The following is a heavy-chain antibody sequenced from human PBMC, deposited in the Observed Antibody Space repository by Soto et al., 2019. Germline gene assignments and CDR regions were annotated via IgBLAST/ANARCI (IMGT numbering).Heavy chain of an antibody. Sequence: GASVKVSCKASGITFTTYAIHWVRQAPGQGLEWMGWINAGNGNTRYSQKFQGRVTLTSDTSASTAYMDLSSLTSEDTDIYYCARAISGYVTWGQGTLDTVSS. D-gene: IGHD3-22*01. V-gene: IGHV1-3*01. CDR2: INAGNGNT. CDR3: ARAISGYVT. CDR1: GITFTTYA. J-gene: IGHJ5*02.